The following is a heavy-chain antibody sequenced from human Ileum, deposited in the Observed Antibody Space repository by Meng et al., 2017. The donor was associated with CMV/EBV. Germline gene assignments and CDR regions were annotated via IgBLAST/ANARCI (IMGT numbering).Heavy chain of an antibody. J-gene: IGHJ4*02. CDR3: ARGVPDSIGQYFLDY. V-gene: IGHV1-2*06. Sequence: SGYTFNGYYTHWVRQAPGQGLEWMGRINPNSGRTNFAQKFQGRVTMTRDTSISTAYMELSSLTSDDTAVYFCARGVPDSIGQYFLDYWGQGTLVTVSS. CDR1: GYTFNGYY. D-gene: IGHD6-19*01. CDR2: INPNSGRT.